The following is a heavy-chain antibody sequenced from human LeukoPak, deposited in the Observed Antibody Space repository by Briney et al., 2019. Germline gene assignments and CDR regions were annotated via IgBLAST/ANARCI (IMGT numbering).Heavy chain of an antibody. V-gene: IGHV3-30*02. J-gene: IGHJ6*02. CDR2: IQKDGGSK. CDR1: GFTFSNYV. CDR3: AKDLSSAITSALVLDV. D-gene: IGHD3-22*01. Sequence: PGGSLRLSCAASGFTFSNYVMNWVRQAPGKGLEWVTFIQKDGGSKFYADSVKGRFTISRDNSKKTVYLQMSSLTIEDTAVYYCAKDLSSAITSALVLDVWGQGTTVIVS.